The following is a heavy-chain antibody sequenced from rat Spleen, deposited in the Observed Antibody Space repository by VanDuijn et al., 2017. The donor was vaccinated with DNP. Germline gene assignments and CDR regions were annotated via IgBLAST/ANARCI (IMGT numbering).Heavy chain of an antibody. CDR3: TRGGTYYFDY. J-gene: IGHJ3*01. CDR2: INKDSSII. D-gene: IGHD1-9*01. V-gene: IGHV4-2*01. Sequence: EVKLVESGGGLVQPGRSLKLSCAASGFTFYVYWMGWVRQAPGRGLEWIGEINKDSSIINYAPSLKDKFTISRVNAQNTLTLHMSKLGSEDTATYYCTRGGTYYFDYWGQGTLVTVSS. CDR1: GFTFYVYW.